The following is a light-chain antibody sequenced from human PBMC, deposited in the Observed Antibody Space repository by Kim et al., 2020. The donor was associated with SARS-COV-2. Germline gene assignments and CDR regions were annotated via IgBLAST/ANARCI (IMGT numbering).Light chain of an antibody. CDR1: QSVNSNY. CDR3: QQYNNWPWT. V-gene: IGKV3D-20*01. J-gene: IGKJ1*01. Sequence: SPGETATLSCGASQSVNSNYLAWYQQKPGLAPRLLIYDASSRATGIPDRFSGSGSGTDFTLTISRLEPEDFAVYYCQQYNNWPWTFGQGTKVDIK. CDR2: DAS.